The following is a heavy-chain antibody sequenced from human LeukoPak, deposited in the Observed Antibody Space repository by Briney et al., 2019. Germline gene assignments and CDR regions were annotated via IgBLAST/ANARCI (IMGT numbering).Heavy chain of an antibody. V-gene: IGHV3-23*01. CDR3: GKDYYDNSMAPQVFDY. CDR1: GFTFSSYA. J-gene: IGHJ4*02. D-gene: IGHD3-22*01. CDR2: ISASGAST. Sequence: PGGSLRLSCAASGFTFSSYAMGWVRQAPGKGLEWVSSISASGASTYYADSVQGRFTISRDNSKNTLYFQMNSLRAEDTAVFYCGKDYYDNSMAPQVFDYWGQGTLVTVSS.